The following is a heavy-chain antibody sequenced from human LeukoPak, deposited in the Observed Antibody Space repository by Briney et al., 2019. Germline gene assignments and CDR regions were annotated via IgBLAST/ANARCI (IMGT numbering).Heavy chain of an antibody. J-gene: IGHJ6*03. V-gene: IGHV4-34*01. D-gene: IGHD6-6*01. CDR3: ASFRLVPARVDPYYYYMDV. Sequence: PSETLSLTCAVYGGSFSGYYWSWIRQPPGKGLEWIGEINHSGSTNYNPSLKSRVTISVDTSKNQFSLKLSSVTAADTAVYYCASFRLVPARVDPYYYYMDVWGKGTTVTISS. CDR1: GGSFSGYY. CDR2: INHSGST.